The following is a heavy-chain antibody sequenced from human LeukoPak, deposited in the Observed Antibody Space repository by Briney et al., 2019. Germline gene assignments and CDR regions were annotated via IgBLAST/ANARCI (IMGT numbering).Heavy chain of an antibody. CDR2: IRSKANSYAT. V-gene: IGHV3-73*01. J-gene: IGHJ4*02. CDR3: TRHAPSGSG. D-gene: IGHD3-10*01. CDR1: GFTFSGSA. Sequence: TGGSLRLSCAASGFTFSGSAMHWVRQASGKGLEWVGRIRSKANSYATAYAASVKGRFTISRDDSKNTAYLQVNSLKTEDTAVYYCTRHAPSGSGWGQGTLVTVSS.